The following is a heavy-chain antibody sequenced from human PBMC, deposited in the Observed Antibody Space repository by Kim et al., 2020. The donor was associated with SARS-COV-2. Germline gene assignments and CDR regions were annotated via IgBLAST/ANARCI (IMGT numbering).Heavy chain of an antibody. V-gene: IGHV3-33*01. J-gene: IGHJ4*02. CDR3: ARDGGWSGYFRLDY. D-gene: IGHD3-3*01. CDR1: GFTFSSYG. CDR2: ILYDGSNK. Sequence: GGSLRLSCAASGFTFSSYGMHWVRQAPGKGLEWVAVILYDGSNKYYADSVKGRFTISRDNSKNTLYLQMNSLRAEDTAVYYCARDGGWSGYFRLDYWGQGTLVTGSS.